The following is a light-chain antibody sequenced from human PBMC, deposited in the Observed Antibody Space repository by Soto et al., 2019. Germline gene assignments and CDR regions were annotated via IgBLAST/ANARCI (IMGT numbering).Light chain of an antibody. Sequence: QSVLTQPPSVSEAPRQRVTISCSGSSSKIGKNGVNWYQQLPGKAPKLLIYYDDLLPSGVSDRFSGSKSGTSASLAISGLQSEDEADYYCAAWDESLNGPVFGGGTNLTVL. J-gene: IGLJ2*01. V-gene: IGLV1-36*01. CDR1: SSKIGKNG. CDR3: AAWDESLNGPV. CDR2: YDD.